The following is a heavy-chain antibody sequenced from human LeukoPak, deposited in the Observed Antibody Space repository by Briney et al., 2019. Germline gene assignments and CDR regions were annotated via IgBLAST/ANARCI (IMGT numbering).Heavy chain of an antibody. V-gene: IGHV4-59*01. D-gene: IGHD2-2*01. J-gene: IGHJ5*02. CDR2: IYYSGST. CDR1: GGSISSYY. Sequence: SETLSLTCTVSGGSISSYYWSWIRQPPGKRLEWIGYIYYSGSTNYNPSLKSRVTISVDTSKNQFSLKLSSVAAADTAVYYCARGYCSSTSCYGSWFDPWGQGTLVTVSS. CDR3: ARGYCSSTSCYGSWFDP.